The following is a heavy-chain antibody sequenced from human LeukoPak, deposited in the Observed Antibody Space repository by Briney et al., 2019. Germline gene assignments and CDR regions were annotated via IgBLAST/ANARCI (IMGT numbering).Heavy chain of an antibody. Sequence: GGSLRLSCAASGFTFSSYNMNWVRQAPGKGLEWVSYISSSSGTIYYADSVKGRFTISRDNSKNTLYLQMNSLRAEDTAVYYCAKEMRYSYGVFDYWGQGTLVTVSS. D-gene: IGHD5-18*01. V-gene: IGHV3-48*01. J-gene: IGHJ4*02. CDR2: ISSSSGTI. CDR1: GFTFSSYN. CDR3: AKEMRYSYGVFDY.